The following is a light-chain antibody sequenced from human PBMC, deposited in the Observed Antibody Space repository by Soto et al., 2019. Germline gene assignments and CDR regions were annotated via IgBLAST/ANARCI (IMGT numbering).Light chain of an antibody. Sequence: QSALTQPASVSGSPGQSITISCTGTSSDVGSYNLVSWYQQHPGKAPKLMIYEGSKRPSGVSNRFSGSKSGNTASLTISGLQAEDEADYYCCSYAGSSLLYVFGTGTKLTVL. CDR2: EGS. CDR1: SSDVGSYNL. J-gene: IGLJ1*01. V-gene: IGLV2-23*01. CDR3: CSYAGSSLLYV.